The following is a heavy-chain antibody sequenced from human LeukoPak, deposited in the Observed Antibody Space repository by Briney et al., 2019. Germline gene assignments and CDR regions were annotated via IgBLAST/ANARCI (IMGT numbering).Heavy chain of an antibody. CDR2: IYYSGST. Sequence: PSETLSLTCTVSGGSISSYYWSWIRQPPGKGLEWIGYIYYSGSTNYNPSLKSRVTISVDTSKNQFSLKLSSVTAADTAVYYCARGGRYYDILTGYPFDYWGQGTLVTVSS. D-gene: IGHD3-9*01. CDR3: ARGGRYYDILTGYPFDY. CDR1: GGSISSYY. J-gene: IGHJ4*02. V-gene: IGHV4-59*08.